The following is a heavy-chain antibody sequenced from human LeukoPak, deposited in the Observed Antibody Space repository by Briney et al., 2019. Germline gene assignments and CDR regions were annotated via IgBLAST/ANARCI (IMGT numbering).Heavy chain of an antibody. CDR1: GFMFSNYW. CDR2: IKEDGSEI. Sequence: GGSLRLSCAASGFMFSNYWMTWVRQAPGKGLEWVANIKEDGSEIYYVDSVKGRFTISRDNARNSLYLQMNSLRAEDTAVYYCARGVYYFDYWGQGILVTDSS. CDR3: ARGVYYFDY. J-gene: IGHJ4*02. V-gene: IGHV3-7*01. D-gene: IGHD6-6*01.